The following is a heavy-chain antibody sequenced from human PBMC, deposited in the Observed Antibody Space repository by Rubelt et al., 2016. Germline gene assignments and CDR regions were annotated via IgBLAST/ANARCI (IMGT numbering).Heavy chain of an antibody. CDR3: ARSKQGPWYSGSYAF. Sequence: GGGLVQPGGSLRLSCAASGFTFSTYAMTWVRQAPGKGLEWVSGLSGSGDTTYYADSVKGRFTISRDNSRNTLYLQMNSLRGEATAVYYCARSKQGPWYSGSYAFWGQGTLVTVSS. J-gene: IGHJ4*02. D-gene: IGHD1-26*01. V-gene: IGHV3-23*01. CDR1: GFTFSTYA. CDR2: LSGSGDTT.